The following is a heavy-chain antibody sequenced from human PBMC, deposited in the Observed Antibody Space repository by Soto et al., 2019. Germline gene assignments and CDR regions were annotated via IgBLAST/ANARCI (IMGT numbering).Heavy chain of an antibody. CDR3: TRLISAAQDY. D-gene: IGHD3-16*02. J-gene: IGHJ4*02. CDR1: GFVFKDSS. Sequence: EVLLVESGGGLVQPGGSLNLSCAATGFVFKDSSIHWVRQASGKGLEWVGRIRDRASDYATAYAASVTGRFTISRDDSTNTAYLQMNSLETEDTAVYYCTRLISAAQDYWGQGTLVTVSS. V-gene: IGHV3-73*01. CDR2: IRDRASDYAT.